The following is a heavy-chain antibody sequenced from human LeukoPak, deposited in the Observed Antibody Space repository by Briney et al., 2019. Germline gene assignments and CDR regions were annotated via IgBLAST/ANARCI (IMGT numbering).Heavy chain of an antibody. V-gene: IGHV3-23*01. D-gene: IGHD6-19*01. CDR3: AKVRPVWYSSGWYYFDY. Sequence: GGSLRLSCAASGFTFSSYAMSWVRQAPGKGLEWVSAISGSGGSTYYADSVKGRFTISRDNSKNTLYLQMNSLRAEDTAVYYCAKVRPVWYSSGWYYFDYWGQGTLVTVSS. J-gene: IGHJ4*02. CDR2: ISGSGGST. CDR1: GFTFSSYA.